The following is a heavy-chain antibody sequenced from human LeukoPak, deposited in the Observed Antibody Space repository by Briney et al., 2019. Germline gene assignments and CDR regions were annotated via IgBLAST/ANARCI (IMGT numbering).Heavy chain of an antibody. V-gene: IGHV3-7*01. CDR3: ARAARYGDYNYDYYYYMDV. Sequence: GGSLRLSCAASGFTFTRYWMSWVRQAPGKGLEWVANIKDDGNEKYYAASVRGRFTISRDNTKNSLYLQVNSLRADDTGLYYCARAARYGDYNYDYYYYMDVWGKGTTVTVSS. CDR2: IKDDGNEK. D-gene: IGHD4-17*01. CDR1: GFTFTRYW. J-gene: IGHJ6*03.